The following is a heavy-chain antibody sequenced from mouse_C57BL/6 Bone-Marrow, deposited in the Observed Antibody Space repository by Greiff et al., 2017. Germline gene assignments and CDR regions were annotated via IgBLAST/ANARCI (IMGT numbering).Heavy chain of an antibody. CDR1: GYAFSSSW. CDR3: AREGLFDY. V-gene: IGHV1-82*01. J-gene: IGHJ2*01. Sequence: QVQLQQSGPELVKPGASVKISCKASGYAFSSSWMNWVKQRPGKGLEWIGRIYPGDGDTNYNGKFKGKATLTADKSSSTAYMQLSILTSEDSAVYFCAREGLFDYWGQGTTLTVSS. CDR2: IYPGDGDT. D-gene: IGHD3-3*01.